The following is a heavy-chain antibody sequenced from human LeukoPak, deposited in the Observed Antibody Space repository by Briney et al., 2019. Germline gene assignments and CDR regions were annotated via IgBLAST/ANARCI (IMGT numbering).Heavy chain of an antibody. CDR2: INWNGGST. J-gene: IGHJ4*02. Sequence: GGSLRLSCAASGFTFDDYGMSWVRQTPGKGLKWVSGINWNGGSTGYADSVKGRFTISRDNAKNSLYLQMNSLRAEDTALYYCAREKSYYYDSSGYQRYFDYWGQGTLVTVSS. CDR3: AREKSYYYDSSGYQRYFDY. V-gene: IGHV3-20*04. CDR1: GFTFDDYG. D-gene: IGHD3-22*01.